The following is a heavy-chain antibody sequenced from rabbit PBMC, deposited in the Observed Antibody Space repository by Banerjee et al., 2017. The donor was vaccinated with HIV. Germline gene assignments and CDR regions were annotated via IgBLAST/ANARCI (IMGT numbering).Heavy chain of an antibody. CDR1: GFSCYYKCV. CDR2: MNTVSGNA. D-gene: IGHD8-1*01. CDR3: ARYGTGGSYFAL. J-gene: IGHJ6*01. V-gene: IGHV1S45*01. Sequence: QQQLVESGGGLVKPEGSLTLTCTASGFSCYYKCVMCWVRQAPGKGLQWIGCMNTVSGNAVYATWAKGRFPISSTSSTTVALQMTSLTAADTATYFCARYGTGGSYFALWGPGTLVTVS.